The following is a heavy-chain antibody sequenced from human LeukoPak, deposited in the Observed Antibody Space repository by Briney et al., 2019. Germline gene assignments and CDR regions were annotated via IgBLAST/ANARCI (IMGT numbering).Heavy chain of an antibody. CDR2: VNGDGSST. V-gene: IGHV3-74*01. CDR3: VKDPGYSSSWYFDY. CDR1: GFTFSTYW. D-gene: IGHD6-13*01. Sequence: QPGGSLRLSCAASGFTFSTYWMHWVRQAPGKGLVWVSRVNGDGSSTNYADSVKGRFTISRDNAKNTLYLQMSSLRAEDTAVYYCVKDPGYSSSWYFDYWGQGTLVTVSS. J-gene: IGHJ4*02.